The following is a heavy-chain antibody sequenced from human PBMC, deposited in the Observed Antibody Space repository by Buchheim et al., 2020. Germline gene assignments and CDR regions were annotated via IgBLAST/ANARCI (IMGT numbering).Heavy chain of an antibody. J-gene: IGHJ4*02. V-gene: IGHV3-23*01. CDR3: ARARIMITFGGVTVGGYFDY. Sequence: EVQLLESGGGLVQPGGSLRLSCAASGFTFSSYAMSWVRQAPGKGLEWVSAISGSGGSTYYADSVKGRFTISRDNSKNTMYLQMNSLRAEDTAVYYCARARIMITFGGVTVGGYFDYWGQGTL. D-gene: IGHD3-16*02. CDR1: GFTFSSYA. CDR2: ISGSGGST.